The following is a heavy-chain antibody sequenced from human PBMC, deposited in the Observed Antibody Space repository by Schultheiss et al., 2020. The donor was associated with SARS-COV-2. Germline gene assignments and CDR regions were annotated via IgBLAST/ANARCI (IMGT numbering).Heavy chain of an antibody. CDR1: GFTFSSYS. CDR3: ATSWGIGGATISGMDV. J-gene: IGHJ6*02. Sequence: GGSLRLSCSASGFTFSSYSMNWVRQAPGKGLEWVSYISSSSSTIYYADSVKGRFTISRDNAKNSLYLQMNSLRAEDTAVYYCATSWGIGGATISGMDVWGQGTTVTVSS. D-gene: IGHD1-26*01. CDR2: ISSSSSTI. V-gene: IGHV3-48*04.